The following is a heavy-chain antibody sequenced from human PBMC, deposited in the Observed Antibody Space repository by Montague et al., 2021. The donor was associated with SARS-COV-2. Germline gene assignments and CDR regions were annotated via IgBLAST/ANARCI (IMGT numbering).Heavy chain of an antibody. V-gene: IGHV4-4*07. CDR2: LYTSGST. J-gene: IGHJ6*02. D-gene: IGHD6-19*01. CDR1: GGSISNYY. CDR3: ARESGYSSGWRYCYVMDV. Sequence: SETLSLTCTVSGGSISNYYWTWIRQPAGKGPEWIGRLYTSGSTTYNPSLKSRVTMSVDTTKNQFSLNVTSVTAADTAIYYCARESGYSSGWRYCYVMDVWGQGTTVTVSS.